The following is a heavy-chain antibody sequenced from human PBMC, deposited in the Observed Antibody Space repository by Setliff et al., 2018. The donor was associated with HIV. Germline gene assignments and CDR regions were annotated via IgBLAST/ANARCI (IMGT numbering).Heavy chain of an antibody. CDR2: FYTSGST. Sequence: SETLSLTCSVSGGSISSYYWSWIRQPAGKGLEWIGRFYTSGSTNYNPSLKSRVTMSVDTSKNQFSLKVRYVTAADTAIYYCAREIWGQVAHVPYGMDVWGQGTTVTVSS. J-gene: IGHJ6*02. D-gene: IGHD5-12*01. CDR1: GGSISSYY. V-gene: IGHV4-4*07. CDR3: AREIWGQVAHVPYGMDV.